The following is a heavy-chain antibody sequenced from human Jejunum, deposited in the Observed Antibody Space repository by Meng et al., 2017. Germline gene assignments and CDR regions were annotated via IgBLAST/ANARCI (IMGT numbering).Heavy chain of an antibody. J-gene: IGHJ5*02. CDR2: INPSSGT. Sequence: VQRGQSWAEVKKPGASVKVSCKASGYTFTGYYMHWVRQAPGQGLEWMGWINPSSGTNYAQKFQGRVTMTRDTSISTAYMELSSLTSDDTAVYYCARDGAVAGTTNSFDPWGQGTLVTVSS. CDR3: ARDGAVAGTTNSFDP. D-gene: IGHD6-19*01. CDR1: GYTFTGYY. V-gene: IGHV1-2*02.